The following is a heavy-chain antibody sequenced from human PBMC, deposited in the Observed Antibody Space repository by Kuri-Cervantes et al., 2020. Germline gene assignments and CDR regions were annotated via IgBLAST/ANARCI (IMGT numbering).Heavy chain of an antibody. D-gene: IGHD3-16*01. CDR1: GFTFSSYW. V-gene: IGHV3-74*01. CDR3: ARDSRGRSNWFDP. Sequence: GGSLRLSCAASGFTFSSYWMHWVRQAPGKGLVWVSRINSDGSSTTYADSVKGRFTISRDNAKNTLSLQMNTLRADDTAVYYCARDSRGRSNWFDPWGQGTLVTVSS. CDR2: INSDGSST. J-gene: IGHJ5*02.